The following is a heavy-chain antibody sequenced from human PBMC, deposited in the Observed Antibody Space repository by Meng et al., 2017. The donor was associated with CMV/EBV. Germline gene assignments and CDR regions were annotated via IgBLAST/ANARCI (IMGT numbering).Heavy chain of an antibody. J-gene: IGHJ4*01. D-gene: IGHD2-21*01. Sequence: QLQLVHSGGEVKKPGASGRVSCKASGYTFTGYGISWVRQAPGQGLEWMGWISVYNGHTNFAQNLQGRVTMTTDTSTNTAYVELRSLRSDDTAIYYCARGVPLGIIYSFDYWGHGTLVTVSS. CDR2: ISVYNGHT. CDR1: GYTFTGYG. CDR3: ARGVPLGIIYSFDY. V-gene: IGHV1-18*01.